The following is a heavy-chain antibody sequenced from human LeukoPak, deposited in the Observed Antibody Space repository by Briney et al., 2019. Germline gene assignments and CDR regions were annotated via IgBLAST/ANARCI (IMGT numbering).Heavy chain of an antibody. CDR2: ISSSGGTI. D-gene: IGHD2-8*01. CDR1: GFTFSNYE. CDR3: APLGAGVFDI. J-gene: IGHJ3*02. Sequence: PGGSLRLSCVASGFTFSNYEIDWVRQAPGKGLEWLSYISSSGGTIYYADSAKGRFTISRGNAKNSLYLQMSSLRAEDTAVYYCAPLGAGVFDIWGQGTLVTVSS. V-gene: IGHV3-48*03.